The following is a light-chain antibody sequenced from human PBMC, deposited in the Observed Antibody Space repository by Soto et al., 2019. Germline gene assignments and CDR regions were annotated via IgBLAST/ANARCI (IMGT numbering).Light chain of an antibody. CDR2: KVS. CDR1: QSLVDNDGNTY. CDR3: LQGTYGYS. Sequence: DVVMTQSPLSLPVTLGQPASISCRSSQSLVDNDGNTYLNWFQQSTGQSPRRLIYKVSNRDPGVSDRFSGSGSGSEFTLRISRVEAEDIGIYYCLQGTYGYSFGQGTKLEI. J-gene: IGKJ2*03. V-gene: IGKV2-30*01.